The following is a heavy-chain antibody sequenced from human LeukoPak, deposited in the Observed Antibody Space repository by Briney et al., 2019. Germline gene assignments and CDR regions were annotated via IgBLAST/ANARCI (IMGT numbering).Heavy chain of an antibody. CDR1: GFTFSSYS. D-gene: IGHD6-6*01. Sequence: PGGSLRLSCAASGFTFSSYSMNWVRQAPGKGLEWVSSISSSSSCIYYADSVKGRFTISRDNAKNSLYLQMNSLRAEDTAVYYCAREYSSSHYFDYWGQGTLVTVSS. CDR2: ISSSSSCI. V-gene: IGHV3-21*01. J-gene: IGHJ4*02. CDR3: AREYSSSHYFDY.